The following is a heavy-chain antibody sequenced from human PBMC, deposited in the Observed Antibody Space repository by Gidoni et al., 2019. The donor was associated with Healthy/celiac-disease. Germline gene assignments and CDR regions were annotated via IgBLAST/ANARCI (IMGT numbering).Heavy chain of an antibody. CDR3: ARVGEVPEKNAFDI. CDR2: INSDGSST. CDR1: GFTFSSYW. J-gene: IGHJ3*02. Sequence: GESGGGLVQPGGSLRLSCAASGFTFSSYWMHWVRQAPGKGLVWVSRINSDGSSTSYADSVKGRFTISRDNAKNTLYLQMNSLRAEDTAVYYCARVGEVPEKNAFDIWGQGTMVTVSS. D-gene: IGHD1-26*01. V-gene: IGHV3-74*01.